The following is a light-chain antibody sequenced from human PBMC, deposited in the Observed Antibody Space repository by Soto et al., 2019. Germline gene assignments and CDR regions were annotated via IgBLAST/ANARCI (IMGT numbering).Light chain of an antibody. CDR2: LGS. CDR3: MQHLHTPQT. V-gene: IGKV2-28*01. Sequence: DIVMTQSPLSLPVTPGEPASISCRSSQSLLHSNGKTYLDWYLQKPGQSPQLLIYLGSTRASGVPDRVSGSGSGTDFTLKISRVEAEDVGVYYCMQHLHTPQTFGQGTRLEIK. J-gene: IGKJ2*01. CDR1: QSLLHSNGKTY.